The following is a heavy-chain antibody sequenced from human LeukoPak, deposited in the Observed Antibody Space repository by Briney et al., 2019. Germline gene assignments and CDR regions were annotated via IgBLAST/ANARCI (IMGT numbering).Heavy chain of an antibody. V-gene: IGHV4-59*08. CDR3: ARNTGYCSGGSCYGMDV. Sequence: PSETLSLTCTVSGGSISSYYWSWIRQPPGKGREWIGYIYYSGSTNYTPSLKSRVTISVDTPKNQFSLKLSSLTAADTAVYYCARNTGYCSGGSCYGMDVWGQGTTVTVSS. CDR2: IYYSGST. D-gene: IGHD2-15*01. CDR1: GGSISSYY. J-gene: IGHJ6*02.